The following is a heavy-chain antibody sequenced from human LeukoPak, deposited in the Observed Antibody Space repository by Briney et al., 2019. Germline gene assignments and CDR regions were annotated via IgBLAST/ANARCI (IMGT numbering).Heavy chain of an antibody. CDR3: ARGTLNIPGEHGAFDY. J-gene: IGHJ4*02. V-gene: IGHV3-21*01. Sequence: NPGGSPRLSCAASGFTFSSYSMNWVRQAPGKGLEWVSSISTSSSYIHYADSVKGRFTISRDNAKNSLYLQMNSLRAEDTAVYYCARGTLNIPGEHGAFDYWGQGTLVTVSS. CDR2: ISTSSSYI. D-gene: IGHD1-14*01. CDR1: GFTFSSYS.